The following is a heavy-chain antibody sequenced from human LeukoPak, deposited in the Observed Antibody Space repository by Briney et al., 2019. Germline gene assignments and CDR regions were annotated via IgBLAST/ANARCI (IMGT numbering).Heavy chain of an antibody. V-gene: IGHV4-59*01. J-gene: IGHJ5*02. Sequence: PSETLSLTCTVSGGSISSYYWSWIRQPPRKGLEWIGYIYYSGSTNYNPSLKSRVTISVDTSKNQFSLKLSSVTAADTAVYYCARKWTYSSSNLNWFDPWGQGTLVTVSS. D-gene: IGHD6-6*01. CDR3: ARKWTYSSSNLNWFDP. CDR1: GGSISSYY. CDR2: IYYSGST.